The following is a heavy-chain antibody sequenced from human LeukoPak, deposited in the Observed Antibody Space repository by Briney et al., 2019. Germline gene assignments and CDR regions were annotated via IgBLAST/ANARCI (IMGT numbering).Heavy chain of an antibody. V-gene: IGHV4-59*01. J-gene: IGHJ4*02. Sequence: SETLSLTCTVSGGSISSYYWSWIRQPPGKGLEGIGYIYYSGSTNYNPSLKSRVTISVDTSKNQFSLKLSSVTAADTAVYYCARDSVGSFDYWGQGTLVTVSS. CDR1: GGSISSYY. CDR2: IYYSGST. D-gene: IGHD1-26*01. CDR3: ARDSVGSFDY.